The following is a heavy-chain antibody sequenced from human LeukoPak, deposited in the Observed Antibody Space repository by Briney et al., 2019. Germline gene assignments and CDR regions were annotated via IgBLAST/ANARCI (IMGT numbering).Heavy chain of an antibody. CDR2: IYPGDSDT. Sequence: GESLEICCKGSGYRFTSYWIGWVRQMPGKGLEWMGIIYPGDSDTRYSPSFHGQVTISADKSISTAYLQSSSLKARKNDMNYCASHNSPDYWGQGTLVTVSS. J-gene: IGHJ4*02. V-gene: IGHV5-51*01. CDR3: ASHNSPDY. D-gene: IGHD2/OR15-2a*01. CDR1: GYRFTSYW.